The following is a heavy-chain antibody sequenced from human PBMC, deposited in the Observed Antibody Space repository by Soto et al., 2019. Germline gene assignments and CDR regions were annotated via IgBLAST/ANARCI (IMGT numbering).Heavy chain of an antibody. J-gene: IGHJ6*02. CDR3: AKAIIAAAGTPYYYYGMDV. Sequence: VQLVESGGGVVQPGRSLRLSCAASGFTFSSYGMHWVRQAPGKGLEWVAVISYDGSNKYYADSVKGRFTISRDNSKNTLYLQMNSLRAEDTAVYYCAKAIIAAAGTPYYYYGMDVWGQGTTVTVSS. CDR2: ISYDGSNK. D-gene: IGHD6-13*01. CDR1: GFTFSSYG. V-gene: IGHV3-30*18.